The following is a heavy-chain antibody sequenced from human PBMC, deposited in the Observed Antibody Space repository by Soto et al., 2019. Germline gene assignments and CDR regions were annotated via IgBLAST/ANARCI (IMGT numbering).Heavy chain of an antibody. V-gene: IGHV1-69*13. D-gene: IGHD3-10*01. CDR2: IIPIFGTA. CDR1: GGTFSSYA. J-gene: IGHJ3*02. Sequence: GASVKVSCKASGGTFSSYAISWVRQAPGQGLEWMGGIIPIFGTANYAQKFQGRVTITADESTSTAYMELSSLRSEDTAVYYCARGLTIRYVFDIWGQGTMVTVSS. CDR3: ARGLTIRYVFDI.